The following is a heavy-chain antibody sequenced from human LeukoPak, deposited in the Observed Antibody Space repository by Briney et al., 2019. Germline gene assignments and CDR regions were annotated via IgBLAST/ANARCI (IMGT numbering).Heavy chain of an antibody. CDR1: GFTFSSYV. CDR3: ARGAIVGATLSAFDI. D-gene: IGHD1-26*01. J-gene: IGHJ3*02. Sequence: PGGSLRLSCVASGFTFSSYVMHWVRQAPGKGLEYVSAISGNGGSTYYANSVKGRFTISRDNSKNTLYLQMGSLRAEDMAVYYCARGAIVGATLSAFDIWGQGTMVTVSS. V-gene: IGHV3-64*01. CDR2: ISGNGGST.